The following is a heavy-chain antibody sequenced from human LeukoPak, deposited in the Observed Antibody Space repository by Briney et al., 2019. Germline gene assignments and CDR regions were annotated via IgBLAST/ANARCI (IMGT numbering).Heavy chain of an antibody. J-gene: IGHJ4*02. V-gene: IGHV3-66*01. Sequence: GGSLRLSCAASGFTVSSNNMNWVRQAPGKGLEWVSVIYSGGNTYYADSVKGRFTIARDDAKNSLYLQMSSLRDEDTAVYYCAREAIKDYWGQGTLVTVSS. CDR1: GFTVSSNN. CDR3: AREAIKDY. CDR2: IYSGGNT.